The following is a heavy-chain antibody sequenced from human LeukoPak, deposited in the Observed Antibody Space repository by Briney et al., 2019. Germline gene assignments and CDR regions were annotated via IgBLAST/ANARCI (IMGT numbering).Heavy chain of an antibody. D-gene: IGHD2-21*01. CDR3: VKDRAYLRRGFDD. J-gene: IGHJ4*02. CDR1: GFTFWNYA. V-gene: IGHV3-23*01. Sequence: PGGSLRLSCAASGFTFWNYAVGWVRQAPGKGPDWISSIINTGTATYYADSVKGRFTISRDNSMNTLYLQMNTLRVEDTALYYCVKDRAYLRRGFDDWGQGTLVTVSS. CDR2: IINTGTAT.